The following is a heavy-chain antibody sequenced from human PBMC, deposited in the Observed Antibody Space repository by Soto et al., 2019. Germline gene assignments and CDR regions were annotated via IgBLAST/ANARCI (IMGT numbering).Heavy chain of an antibody. CDR1: GFDFSNTW. Sequence: SLRLSCATSGFDFSNTWIHWVRQVPGQGLVWVSRINSDGSSIIYADSVKGRFTLSRDNAKNTVHLQMSSLRVEDTAVYYCAKDWYHTIDSWGQGIPVTVS. D-gene: IGHD1-20*01. V-gene: IGHV3-74*01. J-gene: IGHJ4*02. CDR3: AKDWYHTIDS. CDR2: INSDGSSI.